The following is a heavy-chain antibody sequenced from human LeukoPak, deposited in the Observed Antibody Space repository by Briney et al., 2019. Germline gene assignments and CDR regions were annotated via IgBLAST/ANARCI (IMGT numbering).Heavy chain of an antibody. Sequence: LAGGSLRLSCAASGFTFSSYSMNWVRQAPGKGLEWVGVTIYDGTMAYYADSVKGRFTISRDNSKDTVYLQINSLRPEDTAVFYCARDPRGPTGYASSGRDTLDYWGQGTLVTVSS. J-gene: IGHJ4*02. CDR1: GFTFSSYS. D-gene: IGHD3-22*01. V-gene: IGHV3-30*03. CDR2: TIYDGTMA. CDR3: ARDPRGPTGYASSGRDTLDY.